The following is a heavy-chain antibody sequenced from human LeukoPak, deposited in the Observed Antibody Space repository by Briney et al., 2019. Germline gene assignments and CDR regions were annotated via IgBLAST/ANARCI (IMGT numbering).Heavy chain of an antibody. CDR1: GYTFTSYG. CDR3: ARAGAAAGTSPIDP. J-gene: IGHJ5*02. Sequence: ASVKVSCKASGYTFTSYGISWVRQAPGQGLEWMGWISAYNGNTNYAQKLQGRVTMTTDTSTSTAYMELRSLSSDDTAVYYCARAGAAAGTSPIDPWGQGTLVTVSS. V-gene: IGHV1-18*01. CDR2: ISAYNGNT. D-gene: IGHD6-13*01.